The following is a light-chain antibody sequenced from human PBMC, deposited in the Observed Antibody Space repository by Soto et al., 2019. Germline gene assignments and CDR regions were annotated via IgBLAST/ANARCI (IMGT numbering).Light chain of an antibody. Sequence: GSRTVYTKKGAILSVRAGQSVSTNLPWYQQKPGQAPRLLTYGASTRATGVPARFSGSGSGTEFTLTLFSLHSEDFPVYYCGPDIASWTFGRGSKVDIK. J-gene: IGKJ1*01. CDR2: GAS. V-gene: IGKV3-15*01. CDR1: QSVSTN. CDR3: GPDIASWT.